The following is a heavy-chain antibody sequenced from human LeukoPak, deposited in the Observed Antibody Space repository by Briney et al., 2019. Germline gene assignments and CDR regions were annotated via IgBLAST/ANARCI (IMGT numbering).Heavy chain of an antibody. CDR2: INPKSGGT. CDR3: AGLSNVAARPGWFDP. Sequence: ASVKVSCKPSTHTFTDYYVHWVRQAPGQGLEWMGWINPKSGGTKFSQNFQGRVTMTRDQSISTVYIETSRLRSDDTAIYYCAGLSNVAARPGWFDPWGQGTLVPVS. CDR1: THTFTDYY. J-gene: IGHJ5*02. D-gene: IGHD6-6*01. V-gene: IGHV1-2*02.